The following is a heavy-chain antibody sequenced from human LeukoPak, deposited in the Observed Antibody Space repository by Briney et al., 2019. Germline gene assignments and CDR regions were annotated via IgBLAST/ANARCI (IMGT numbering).Heavy chain of an antibody. CDR1: GFTFSSHA. V-gene: IGHV3-23*01. CDR3: ARGIYYFDY. D-gene: IGHD2-15*01. Sequence: PGGSLRLSCAVSGFTFSSHAMSWIRQAPGKGMEWVSAVSGSGDSTYYADSVKGRFTISRDNSKNTLYLQMNSLRAEDTAVYYCARGIYYFDYWVQGALVTVSS. J-gene: IGHJ4*02. CDR2: VSGSGDST.